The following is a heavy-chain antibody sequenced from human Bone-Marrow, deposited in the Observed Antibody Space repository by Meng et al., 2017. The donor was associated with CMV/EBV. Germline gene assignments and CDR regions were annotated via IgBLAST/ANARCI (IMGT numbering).Heavy chain of an antibody. CDR2: IYYSGST. Sequence: VTPSTALSTTSIVSWGAIGMGSYYWRWIRQPPGKGLEWSGYIYYSGSTYYNPSLKSRVTISVDTSKNQFSLKLSSVTAADTAVYYCARGHRITIFGVVMDVWGQGTTVTVSS. D-gene: IGHD3-3*01. CDR1: WGAIGMGSYY. J-gene: IGHJ6*02. CDR3: ARGHRITIFGVVMDV. V-gene: IGHV4-30-4*01.